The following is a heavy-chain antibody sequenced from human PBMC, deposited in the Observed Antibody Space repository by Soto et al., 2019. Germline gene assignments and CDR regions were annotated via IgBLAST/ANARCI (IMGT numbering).Heavy chain of an antibody. CDR1: GFTFGEFG. CDR3: TIYNILTGYAH. Sequence: PGGYLRLCCTGSGFTFGEFGVSCFRQAPGKGLEWVSFIRHKAYGGTTEYAASVKGRFTISRDDSKSIASLQMNSLRTEDTAVYYCTIYNILTGYAHRGKGSLVT. V-gene: IGHV3-49*03. CDR2: IRHKAYGGTT. J-gene: IGHJ4*02. D-gene: IGHD3-9*01.